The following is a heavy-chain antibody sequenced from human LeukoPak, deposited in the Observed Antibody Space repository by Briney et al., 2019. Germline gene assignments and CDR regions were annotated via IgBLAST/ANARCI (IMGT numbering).Heavy chain of an antibody. CDR1: GYTFTSYG. CDR2: ISGYNGNT. J-gene: IGHJ4*02. Sequence: ASVKVSCKASGYTFTSYGISWVRQAPGQGLEWMGWISGYNGNTKNAQNFQGRVTITADESTSTAYMELSSLRSEDTAVYYCARDLFLGGSGGFGYWGQGTLVTVSS. V-gene: IGHV1-18*01. D-gene: IGHD2-15*01. CDR3: ARDLFLGGSGGFGY.